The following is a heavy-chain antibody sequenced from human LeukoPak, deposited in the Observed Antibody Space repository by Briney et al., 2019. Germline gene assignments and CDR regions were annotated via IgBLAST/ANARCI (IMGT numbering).Heavy chain of an antibody. CDR2: INSVGSST. D-gene: IGHD6-19*01. CDR3: ARERTSGWDAFDF. V-gene: IGHV3-74*01. CDR1: GXTFSSFW. J-gene: IGHJ4*02. Sequence: GGSLRLSCAASGXTFSSFWMHWVRQAPGKGLVWVSRINSVGSSTSYADSVKGRFTISRDNAKKTLYLQMNSLRAEDTAVYYCARERTSGWDAFDFWGQGTLVTVSS.